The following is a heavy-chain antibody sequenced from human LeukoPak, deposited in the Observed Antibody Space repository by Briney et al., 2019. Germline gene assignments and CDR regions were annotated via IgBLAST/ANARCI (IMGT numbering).Heavy chain of an antibody. CDR2: ISSSGSTI. CDR3: AREIAVADTVWFDP. V-gene: IGHV3-48*03. CDR1: GFTFSSYE. D-gene: IGHD6-19*01. Sequence: GGSLRLSCAASGFTFSSYEMNWVRQVPGKGLEWVSYISSSGSTIYYADSVKGRFTICRDNAKNSLYLQMNSLRAEDTAVYYCAREIAVADTVWFDPWGQGTLVTVSS. J-gene: IGHJ5*02.